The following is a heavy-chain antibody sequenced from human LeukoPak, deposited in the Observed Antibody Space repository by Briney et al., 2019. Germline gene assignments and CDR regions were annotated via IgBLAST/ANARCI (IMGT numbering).Heavy chain of an antibody. CDR2: ISSSSSYI. J-gene: IGHJ4*02. CDR3: ARDGIYYYDSSGYYPIDY. V-gene: IGHV3-21*01. Sequence: EGSLRLSCAASGFTFSSYSMNWVRQAPGKGLEWVSSISSSSSYIYYADSVKGRFTISRDNAKNSLYLQMNSLRAEDTAVYYCARDGIYYYDSSGYYPIDYWGQGTLVTVPS. D-gene: IGHD3-22*01. CDR1: GFTFSSYS.